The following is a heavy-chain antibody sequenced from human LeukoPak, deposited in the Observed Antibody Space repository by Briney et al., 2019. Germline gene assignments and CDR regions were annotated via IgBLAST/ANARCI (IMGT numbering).Heavy chain of an antibody. Sequence: SGGSLRLSCAASGFTFSSYAMNWVRQAPGKGLEWVSAITGSGGRTYYADSVKGRFTISRDNSKNTLYLQMNSLRAEDTAVYYCAKGAARPVYYYMDVWGKGTTVTVSS. CDR3: AKGAARPVYYYMDV. CDR2: ITGSGGRT. CDR1: GFTFSSYA. V-gene: IGHV3-23*01. J-gene: IGHJ6*03. D-gene: IGHD6-6*01.